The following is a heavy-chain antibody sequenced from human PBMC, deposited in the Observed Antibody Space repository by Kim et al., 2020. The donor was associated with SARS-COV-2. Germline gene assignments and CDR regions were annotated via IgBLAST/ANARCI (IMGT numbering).Heavy chain of an antibody. CDR2: ISAYNGNT. CDR3: ARDSYYYDSSGYYP. Sequence: ASVKVSCKASGYTFTSYGISWVRQAPGQGLEWMGWISAYNGNTNYAQKLQGRVTMTTDTSTSTAYMELRSLRSDDTAVYYCARDSYYYDSSGYYPFGQGTLVTVSS. D-gene: IGHD3-22*01. CDR1: GYTFTSYG. V-gene: IGHV1-18*04. J-gene: IGHJ5*02.